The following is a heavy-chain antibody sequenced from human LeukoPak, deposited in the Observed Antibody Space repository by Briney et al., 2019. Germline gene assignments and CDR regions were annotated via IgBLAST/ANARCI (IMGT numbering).Heavy chain of an antibody. Sequence: SETLSLTCTVSGGSMSSYYWSWIRQPPGKGLEWIGYIYYSGSTKYNPSLKSRVTISVDTSKNQFSLKLSSATAADTAVYYCARGARAGYNLEPFDYWGQGTLVTVSS. J-gene: IGHJ4*02. CDR3: ARGARAGYNLEPFDY. D-gene: IGHD5-24*01. CDR1: GGSMSSYY. V-gene: IGHV4-59*08. CDR2: IYYSGST.